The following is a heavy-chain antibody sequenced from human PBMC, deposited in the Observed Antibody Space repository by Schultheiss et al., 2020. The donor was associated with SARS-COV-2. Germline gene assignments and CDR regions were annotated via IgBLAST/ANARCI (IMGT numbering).Heavy chain of an antibody. J-gene: IGHJ4*02. CDR1: GGSISSYY. CDR3: AREDHGVVVAATAIDY. Sequence: GSLRLSCTVSGGSISSYYWSWIRQPPGKGLEWIGYIYYSGSTYYNPSLKSRVTISVDTSKNQFSLKLSSVTAADTAVYYCAREDHGVVVAATAIDYWGQGTLVTVSS. D-gene: IGHD2-15*01. V-gene: IGHV4-59*12. CDR2: IYYSGST.